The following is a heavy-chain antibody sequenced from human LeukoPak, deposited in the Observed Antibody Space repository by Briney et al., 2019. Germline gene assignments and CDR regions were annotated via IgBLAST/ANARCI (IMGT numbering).Heavy chain of an antibody. D-gene: IGHD5-24*01. CDR2: ISAYNGNT. Sequence: ASVKVSCKASGYTFTSYGISWVRQAPGQGLEWMGRISAYNGNTNYAQKLQGRVTMTTDTSTSTAYMELRSLRSDDTAVYYCARGVGEMATIEELADAFDIWGQGTMVTVSS. CDR1: GYTFTSYG. J-gene: IGHJ3*02. CDR3: ARGVGEMATIEELADAFDI. V-gene: IGHV1-18*01.